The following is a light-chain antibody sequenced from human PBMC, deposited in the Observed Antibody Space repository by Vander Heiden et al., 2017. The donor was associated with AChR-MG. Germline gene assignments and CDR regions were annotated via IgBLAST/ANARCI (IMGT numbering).Light chain of an antibody. Sequence: EIVLTQSRATLSLSPGERATLSCRASQNVSSYLDWYQQKPGQAPRLLIYDASSRATGIPARFSGSGSGTDFTLTISSLEPEDFAVYYCQQRSNWPPMYTFGQGTKLEIK. CDR1: QNVSSY. CDR3: QQRSNWPPMYT. J-gene: IGKJ2*01. V-gene: IGKV3-11*01. CDR2: DAS.